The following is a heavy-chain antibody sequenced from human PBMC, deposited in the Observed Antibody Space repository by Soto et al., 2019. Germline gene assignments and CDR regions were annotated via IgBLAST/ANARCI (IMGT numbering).Heavy chain of an antibody. CDR3: ASQDCSGGSCYGYAFDI. J-gene: IGHJ3*02. Sequence: ASVKVSCKASGGTFSSYTISWVRQAPGQGLEWMGRIIPILGIANYAQKFQGRVTITADKSTSTAYMELSSLRSEDTAVYYCASQDCSGGSCYGYAFDIWGQGTMVTVSS. D-gene: IGHD2-15*01. CDR1: GGTFSSYT. V-gene: IGHV1-69*02. CDR2: IIPILGIA.